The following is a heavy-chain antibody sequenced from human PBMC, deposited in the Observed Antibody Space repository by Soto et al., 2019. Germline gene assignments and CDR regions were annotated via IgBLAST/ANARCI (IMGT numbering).Heavy chain of an antibody. D-gene: IGHD3-9*01. CDR3: GRGPGSLDYDILTGNYYGMDV. Sequence: ASVKVSCKASGYTFTGYYMHWVRQAPGQGLEWMGWINPNGGGTNYAQKFQGWVTMTRDTSISTAYMELSRLRSDDTAVYYCGRGPGSLDYDILTGNYYGMDVWGQGTTVTVSS. J-gene: IGHJ6*02. V-gene: IGHV1-2*04. CDR2: INPNGGGT. CDR1: GYTFTGYY.